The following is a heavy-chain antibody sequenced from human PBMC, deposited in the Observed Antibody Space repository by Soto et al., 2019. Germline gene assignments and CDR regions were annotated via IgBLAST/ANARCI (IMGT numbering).Heavy chain of an antibody. CDR2: ISSSSCYI. Sequence: PGGSLRRSCAASGFTFSSYSMNWVRQAPGKGLEWVSSISSSSCYIYYANSVKARFTISRDNAKNSLYLQMNSLRAEDTAVYYCARVYWVYGSGSYMDYWGQGTLVTVSS. D-gene: IGHD3-10*01. CDR3: ARVYWVYGSGSYMDY. J-gene: IGHJ4*02. CDR1: GFTFSSYS. V-gene: IGHV3-21*01.